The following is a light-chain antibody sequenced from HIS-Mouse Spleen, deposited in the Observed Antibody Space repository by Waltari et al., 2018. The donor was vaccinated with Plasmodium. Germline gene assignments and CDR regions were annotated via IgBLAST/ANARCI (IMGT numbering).Light chain of an antibody. Sequence: EIVLTQSPATLSLSPGERATHSGMASQSVSSYLAWYQQKPGQPPRLLIYDASNRATGIPARFSGCGSGTDFTLTISSLEPEDFAVYDCQQRSNWPRVLTFGGGTKVEIK. CDR3: QQRSNWPRVLT. CDR1: QSVSSY. J-gene: IGKJ4*01. V-gene: IGKV3-11*01. CDR2: DAS.